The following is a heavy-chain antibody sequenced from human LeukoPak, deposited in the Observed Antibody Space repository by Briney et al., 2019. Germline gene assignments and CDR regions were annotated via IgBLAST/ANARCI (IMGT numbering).Heavy chain of an antibody. CDR2: ISSSSSYI. J-gene: IGHJ6*03. V-gene: IGHV3-21*01. CDR1: GFTFSSYS. Sequence: GGSLRLSCAASGFTFSSYSMNWVRQAPGKGLEWVSSISSSSSYIYYADSVKGRFTISRDNAKNSLYLQMNSLRAEDTAVYYCARRDIVVVPAAIVQDYYYYMDVRGKGTTVTVSS. D-gene: IGHD2-2*02. CDR3: ARRDIVVVPAAIVQDYYYYMDV.